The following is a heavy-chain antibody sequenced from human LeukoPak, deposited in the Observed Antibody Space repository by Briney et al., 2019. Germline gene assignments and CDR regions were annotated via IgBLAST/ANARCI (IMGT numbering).Heavy chain of an antibody. Sequence: GGSLRLSCAASGFTFSSYWMSRVRQVPGKGLEWLASIKQDGSQKYYVDSVKGRFTISRDNAKNSLYLQMNSLRDEETAVYYCARDGMGAIKGFDIWGQGTMVTVSS. D-gene: IGHD2-21*01. CDR3: ARDGMGAIKGFDI. J-gene: IGHJ3*02. CDR1: GFTFSSYW. CDR2: IKQDGSQK. V-gene: IGHV3-7*05.